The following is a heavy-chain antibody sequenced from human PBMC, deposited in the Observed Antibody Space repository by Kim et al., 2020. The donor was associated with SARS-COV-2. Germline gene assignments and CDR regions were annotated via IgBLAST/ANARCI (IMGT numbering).Heavy chain of an antibody. D-gene: IGHD5-18*01. J-gene: IGHJ6*02. V-gene: IGHV4-34*01. CDR1: GGSFSGYY. Sequence: SETLSLTCAVYGGSFSGYYWSWIRQPPGKGLEWIGEINHSGSTNYNPSLKIRVTISVDTSKNQSSLMLSSVTAADTAVYYCGRMGVHLWLRVYYYAMDVWGQGTTVTVSS. CDR2: INHSGST. CDR3: GRMGVHLWLRVYYYAMDV.